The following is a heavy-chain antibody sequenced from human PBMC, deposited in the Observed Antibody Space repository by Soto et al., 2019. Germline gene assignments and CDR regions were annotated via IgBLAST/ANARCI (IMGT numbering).Heavy chain of an antibody. J-gene: IGHJ5*02. V-gene: IGHV1-46*01. CDR1: GYTFTTYY. CDR2: FNPYTGGT. Sequence: QGQLVQSGAEVKKPGASVKVSCKASGYTFTTYYIHWMRQAPGQGLEWMGMFNPYTGGTRYAHKFQGRVTMTGDTSTSTGYMELSRLRXXXTAXXYXARXWGEIGTAFDPWGQGTLVTVSS. CDR3: ARXWGEIGTAFDP. D-gene: IGHD1-1*01.